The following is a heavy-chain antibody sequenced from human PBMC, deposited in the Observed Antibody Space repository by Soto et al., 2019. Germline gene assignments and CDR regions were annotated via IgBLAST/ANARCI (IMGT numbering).Heavy chain of an antibody. Sequence: QVQLVQSGAEVKKPGSSVKVSCKASGGTFSSYAISWVRPAPGQGLEWLGGIIPIFGTANYAQKFQGRVTITADKSTSTAYMELSSLRSEDTAVYYCARCIMYCSSTSCTTGGAFDIWGQGTMVTVSS. CDR1: GGTFSSYA. CDR3: ARCIMYCSSTSCTTGGAFDI. CDR2: IIPIFGTA. D-gene: IGHD2-2*01. V-gene: IGHV1-69*06. J-gene: IGHJ3*02.